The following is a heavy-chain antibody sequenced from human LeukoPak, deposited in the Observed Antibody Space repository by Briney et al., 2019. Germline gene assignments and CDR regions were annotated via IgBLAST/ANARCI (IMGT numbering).Heavy chain of an antibody. CDR2: ISSNGGST. CDR1: GFTVSSYS. D-gene: IGHD5-24*01. Sequence: GRSLSPSCAPYGFTVSSYSMRCVRQPAGKGLEYVSAISSNGGSTYYANSVKGRFTISRDNSKNTLYLQMGSLRAEDMAVYYCARDLGDGYNIFDYWGRGTLVTVSS. J-gene: IGHJ4*02. CDR3: ARDLGDGYNIFDY. V-gene: IGHV3-64*01.